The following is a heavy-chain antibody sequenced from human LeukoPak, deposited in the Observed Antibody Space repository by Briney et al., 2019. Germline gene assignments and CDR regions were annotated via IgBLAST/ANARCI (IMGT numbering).Heavy chain of an antibody. Sequence: ASVKVSCKASGYTFTSYDVNWVRQATGQGLEWMGWINPNSGGTNYAQKFQGRVTMTRDTSISTAYMELSRLRSDDTAVYYCARAVNDAFDIWGQGTMVTVSS. J-gene: IGHJ3*02. V-gene: IGHV1-2*02. CDR1: GYTFTSYD. CDR2: INPNSGGT. CDR3: ARAVNDAFDI.